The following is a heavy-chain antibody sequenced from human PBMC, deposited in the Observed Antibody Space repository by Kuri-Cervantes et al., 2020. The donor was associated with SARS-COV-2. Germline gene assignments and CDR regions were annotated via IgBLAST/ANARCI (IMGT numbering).Heavy chain of an antibody. V-gene: IGHV4-59*08. D-gene: IGHD2-8*02. CDR1: GGSISSHY. CDR2: IYHSGST. CDR3: TRVRATRGADAFDM. Sequence: SETLSLTCTVSGGSISSHYWSWIRQPPGKGLEWIGYIYHSGSTNYNPSLKSRATISMDPSKNQLSLKVTSVTAADTAVYYCTRVRATRGADAFDMWGQGTMVTVSS. J-gene: IGHJ3*02.